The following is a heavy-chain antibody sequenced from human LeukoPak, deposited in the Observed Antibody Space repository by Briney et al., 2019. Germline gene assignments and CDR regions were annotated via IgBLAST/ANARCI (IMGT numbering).Heavy chain of an antibody. CDR1: GFTFSSYA. D-gene: IGHD6-13*01. CDR2: ISGSGGST. V-gene: IGHV3-23*01. Sequence: PGGSLRLSCAASGFTFSSYAMSRVRQAPGKGLEWVSAISGSGGSTYYADSVKGRFTISRDNSKNTLYLQMNSLRAEDTAVYYCAKDRGSYSSSPTGYWGQGTLVTVSS. J-gene: IGHJ4*02. CDR3: AKDRGSYSSSPTGY.